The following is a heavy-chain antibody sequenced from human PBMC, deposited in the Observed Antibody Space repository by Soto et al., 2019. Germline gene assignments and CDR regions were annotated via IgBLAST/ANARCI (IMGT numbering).Heavy chain of an antibody. CDR2: IDPSDSYT. Sequence: GESLKISCNGSGYIFTSYWISWVRQMPGKGLEWMGRIDPSDSYTNYSPSFQGHVTISADKSISTAYLQWSSLKASDTAMYYCARGSYDILTGYYNVDYWGQGTLVTVSS. CDR3: ARGSYDILTGYYNVDY. CDR1: GYIFTSYW. J-gene: IGHJ4*02. V-gene: IGHV5-10-1*01. D-gene: IGHD3-9*01.